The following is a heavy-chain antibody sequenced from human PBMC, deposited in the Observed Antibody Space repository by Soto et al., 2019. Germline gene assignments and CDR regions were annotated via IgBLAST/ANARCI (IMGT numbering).Heavy chain of an antibody. CDR3: AKVTYYYGSGSHHDAFDI. V-gene: IGHV3-30*18. J-gene: IGHJ3*02. Sequence: VGSLRLSGAASGFTFSSYGMHWVRQAPGKGLEWVAVISYDGSNKYYADSVKGRFTISRDNSKNTLYLQMNSLRAEDTAVYYCAKVTYYYGSGSHHDAFDIWGQGTMVTVSS. CDR2: ISYDGSNK. CDR1: GFTFSSYG. D-gene: IGHD3-10*01.